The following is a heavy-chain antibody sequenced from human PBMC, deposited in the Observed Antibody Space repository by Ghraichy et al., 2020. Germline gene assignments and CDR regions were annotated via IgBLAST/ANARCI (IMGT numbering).Heavy chain of an antibody. V-gene: IGHV3-7*04. CDR1: GFTFSNYW. Sequence: GGSLRLSCAASGFTFSNYWMSWVRQAPGKGLEWVANINQDGSEKYYVDSMKGRFSISRDNAKNSLYLQMYSLRAEDTAVYFCARDRGGGFDCWGQGTLVTVSS. D-gene: IGHD3-10*01. J-gene: IGHJ4*02. CDR2: INQDGSEK. CDR3: ARDRGGGFDC.